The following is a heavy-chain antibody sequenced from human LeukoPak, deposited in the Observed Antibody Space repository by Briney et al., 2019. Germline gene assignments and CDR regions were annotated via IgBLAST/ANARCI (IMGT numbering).Heavy chain of an antibody. Sequence: PSETLSLTCAVYGGSFSGYYWSWIRQPPGKGLEWIGEINHSGSTNYNPSLKSRVTISVDTSKNQFSLKLSSVTAADTAVYYCATVMGAKAVDYWGQGTLVTVSS. CDR2: INHSGST. J-gene: IGHJ4*02. CDR1: GGSFSGYY. CDR3: ATVMGAKAVDY. V-gene: IGHV4-34*01. D-gene: IGHD1-26*01.